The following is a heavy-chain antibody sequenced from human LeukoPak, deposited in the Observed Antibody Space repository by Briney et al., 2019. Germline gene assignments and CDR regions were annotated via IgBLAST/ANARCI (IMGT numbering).Heavy chain of an antibody. Sequence: GGSLRLSCAASGFTFSSYAMSWVRQAPGKGLEWVSAISGSGGTGTYYADSVKGRFTISRDNSKNTLYLQMNSLRAEDTAVYYGAKQGGPTYYYYMDVWGKGTTVTVSS. CDR2: ISGSGGTGT. J-gene: IGHJ6*03. V-gene: IGHV3-23*01. CDR1: GFTFSSYA. CDR3: AKQGGPTYYYYMDV.